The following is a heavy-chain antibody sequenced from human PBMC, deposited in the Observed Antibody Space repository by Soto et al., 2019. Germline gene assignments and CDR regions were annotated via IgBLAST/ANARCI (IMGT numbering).Heavy chain of an antibody. V-gene: IGHV4-34*01. J-gene: IGHJ5*02. D-gene: IGHD3-3*01. CDR3: ARALKPFGVVIFDP. Sequence: PSEPLSLTCAVYGGSFSGYYWSWIRQPPGKGLEWIGEINHSGSTNYNPSLKSRVTISVDTSKNQLSLKLSSVTAADTAVYYCARALKPFGVVIFDPWGQGTLVTVSS. CDR1: GGSFSGYY. CDR2: INHSGST.